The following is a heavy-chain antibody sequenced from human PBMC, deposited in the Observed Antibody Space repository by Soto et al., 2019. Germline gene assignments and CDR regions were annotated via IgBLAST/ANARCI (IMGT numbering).Heavy chain of an antibody. CDR1: GGSVNTDYW. CDR2: VHHSGTT. V-gene: IGHV4-4*02. CDR3: ARCVSYRWVY. J-gene: IGHJ4*02. D-gene: IGHD3-16*02. Sequence: QAQLQESCPGLVKPSGTLSLTCAVSGGSVNTDYWWSWVRQPPGKGLEWIGEVHHSGTTKHIQSLTSRLTISVDKSGNQVSLELTSVAAADTAVYYWARCVSYRWVYWGQGTLVTVSS.